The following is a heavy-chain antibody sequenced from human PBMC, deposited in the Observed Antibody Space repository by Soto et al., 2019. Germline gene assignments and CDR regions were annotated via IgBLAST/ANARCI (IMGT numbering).Heavy chain of an antibody. CDR2: ISAHNGNT. CDR1: GYTFTSYG. V-gene: IGHV1-18*01. Sequence: QVHLVQSGAEVKKPGASVKVSCKASGYTFTSYGITWVRQAPGQGLEWMGWISAHNGNTDYAQKHLGTVIATRDTCTSTVYTELRSLRSEDTAVSSRARGRYGDYWGQGALVTVSS. J-gene: IGHJ4*02. CDR3: ARGRYGDY. D-gene: IGHD1-1*01.